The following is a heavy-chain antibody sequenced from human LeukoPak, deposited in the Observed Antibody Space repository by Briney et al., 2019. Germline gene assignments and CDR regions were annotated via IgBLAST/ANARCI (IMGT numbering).Heavy chain of an antibody. Sequence: GESPKISCKGSGYTFTSYWIGWVRQMPGKGLEWMGIIYPGDSDTRYSPSFQGQVTISADKSISTAYLQWSSLKASDTAMYYCARGVVAGTRFDAFDIWGQGTMVTVSS. CDR3: ARGVVAGTRFDAFDI. V-gene: IGHV5-51*01. CDR1: GYTFTSYW. CDR2: IYPGDSDT. J-gene: IGHJ3*02. D-gene: IGHD6-19*01.